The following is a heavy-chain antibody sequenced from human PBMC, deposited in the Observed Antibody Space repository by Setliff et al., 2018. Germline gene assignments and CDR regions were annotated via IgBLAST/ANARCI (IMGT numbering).Heavy chain of an antibody. Sequence: ETLSLTCTVSAGSISSSSYYWGWIRQPPGKGLEWIATIHYSGSTYYNPSLKSRVTTSVDTSKNQFSLKLSSVTAADTAVYYCARQGRKSDSRGYYYWTDFDYWGQGARVTVSS. D-gene: IGHD3-22*01. J-gene: IGHJ4*02. CDR2: IHYSGST. CDR1: AGSISSSSYY. V-gene: IGHV4-39*01. CDR3: ARQGRKSDSRGYYYWTDFDY.